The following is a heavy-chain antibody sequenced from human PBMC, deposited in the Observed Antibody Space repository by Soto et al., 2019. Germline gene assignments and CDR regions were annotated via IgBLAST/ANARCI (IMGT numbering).Heavy chain of an antibody. Sequence: PGGSLRLSCAASGFIFSTHNMHWVRQAPGKGLEWVSVIYSGGSTYYADSVKGRFTISRDNSKNTLYLQMNSLRAEDTAVYYCARDSSTVETGGDAFDIWGQGTMVTVSS. CDR3: ARDSSTVETGGDAFDI. D-gene: IGHD4-17*01. CDR2: IYSGGST. J-gene: IGHJ3*02. CDR1: GFIFSTHN. V-gene: IGHV3-53*01.